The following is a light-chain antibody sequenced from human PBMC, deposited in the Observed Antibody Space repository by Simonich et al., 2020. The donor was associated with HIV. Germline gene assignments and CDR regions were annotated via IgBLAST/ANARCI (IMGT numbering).Light chain of an antibody. CDR3: QKYNSALHT. J-gene: IGKJ4*01. V-gene: IGKV1-27*01. CDR2: AAS. Sequence: DIQMTQSPSSLSASVGDRVTITCRASQGISNYLAWYQQKPGKVPKLLIYAASTLQSGVPSRVSGSGSGTDFTLTISSLQPEDVATYYCQKYNSALHTFGGGTKVEIK. CDR1: QGISNY.